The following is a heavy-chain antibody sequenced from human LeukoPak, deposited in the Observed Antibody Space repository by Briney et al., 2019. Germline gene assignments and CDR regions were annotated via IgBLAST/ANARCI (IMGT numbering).Heavy chain of an antibody. D-gene: IGHD3/OR15-3a*01. V-gene: IGHV3-13*01. Sequence: GGSLRLSCAASGFTFSNYDIHWVRQATGKGLGWVSSIGSADDTYYRGSVQGRFTISRDNAKNSLYLQMNSLRAGDTAVYYCARGTWTYYMDVWGKGPRSPSP. CDR3: ARGTWTYYMDV. CDR2: IGSADDT. CDR1: GFTFSNYD. J-gene: IGHJ6*03.